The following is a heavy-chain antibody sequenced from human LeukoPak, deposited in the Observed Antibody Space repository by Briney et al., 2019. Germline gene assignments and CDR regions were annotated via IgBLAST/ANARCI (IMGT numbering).Heavy chain of an antibody. J-gene: IGHJ4*02. CDR3: ARTEKYYYGPETFYFFEY. V-gene: IGHV4-59*01. D-gene: IGHD3-10*01. CDR2: ISYARST. CDR1: GGSIGRYC. Sequence: PSETLSLTCTVSGGSIGRYCWSWVRQPPGKGLGWDGFISYARSTDNDPSLKSRFTMSLVTSKIQSSLNLSSVTAADTAVYYWARTEKYYYGPETFYFFEYWGQGILVTVSS.